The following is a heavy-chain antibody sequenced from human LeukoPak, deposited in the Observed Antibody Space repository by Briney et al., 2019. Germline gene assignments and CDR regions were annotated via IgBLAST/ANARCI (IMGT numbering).Heavy chain of an antibody. J-gene: IGHJ4*02. CDR3: ALRVGGSYFPPYFNY. CDR2: ISATGLTT. D-gene: IGHD1-26*01. Sequence: GGSLRLSVQPSGFTFSNQPMRWVRQAPGKGLEWVSPISATGLTTHFADSVRGRFTISRDNSKNTVYLQMNTLSADDTAMYYCALRVGGSYFPPYFNYWGQGTLVTVSS. CDR1: GFTFSNQP. V-gene: IGHV3-23*01.